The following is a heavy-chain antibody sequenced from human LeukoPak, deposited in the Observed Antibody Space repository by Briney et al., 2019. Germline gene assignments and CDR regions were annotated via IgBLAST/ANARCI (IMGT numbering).Heavy chain of an antibody. D-gene: IGHD3-22*01. CDR1: GFTFSSYA. CDR2: ISGSGGST. V-gene: IGHV3-23*01. Sequence: SGGSLRLSCAASGFTFSSYAMSWVRQAPGKGLEWVSAISGSGGSTYYADSVNGGFTISRDNSKNTLYLQMNSLRAEDTAVYYCAKLGDRDRGFNYYDSTGYFDYWGQGTLVTVSS. CDR3: AKLGDRDRGFNYYDSTGYFDY. J-gene: IGHJ4*02.